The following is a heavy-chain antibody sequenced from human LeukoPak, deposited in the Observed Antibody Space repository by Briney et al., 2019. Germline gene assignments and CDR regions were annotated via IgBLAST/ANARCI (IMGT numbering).Heavy chain of an antibody. J-gene: IGHJ5*02. V-gene: IGHV4-39*07. CDR2: IYYSGST. Sequence: SETLSLTCTVSGGSISSSIYYWGWIRQPPGKGLEWIGSIYYSGSTYYNPSLKSRVTISVDTSKNQFSLKLSSVTAADTAVYYCARALGGPGRTGTRWFDPWGQGTLVPVSS. D-gene: IGHD1/OR15-1a*01. CDR3: ARALGGPGRTGTRWFDP. CDR1: GGSISSSIYY.